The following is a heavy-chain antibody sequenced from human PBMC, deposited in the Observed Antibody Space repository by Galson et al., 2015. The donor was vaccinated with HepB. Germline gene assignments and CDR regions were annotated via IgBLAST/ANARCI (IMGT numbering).Heavy chain of an antibody. CDR2: ISYDGSNK. CDR3: AKDQHINYEYRHYGMDV. D-gene: IGHD3-3*01. J-gene: IGHJ6*02. Sequence: SLRLSCAASGLTFNNFGMHWVRQAPGKGLEWVAVISYDGSNKYYADSVKGRFTISRDNSKNTLYLQMDSLRVEDTAVYYCAKDQHINYEYRHYGMDVWGQGTTVTVSS. CDR1: GLTFNNFG. V-gene: IGHV3-30*18.